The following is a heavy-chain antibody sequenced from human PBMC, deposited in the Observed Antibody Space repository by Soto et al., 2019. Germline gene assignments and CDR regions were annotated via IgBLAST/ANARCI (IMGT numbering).Heavy chain of an antibody. CDR2: ISYDGSNK. CDR1: GFTFSSYG. Sequence: GGSLRLSCAASGFTFSSYGMHWVRQAPGKGLEWVAVISYDGSNKYYADSVKGRFTISRDNSKNTLYLQMNSLRAEDTAVYYCAKDKFMGYTVDGMDVWGQGTTVTVSS. D-gene: IGHD6-13*01. J-gene: IGHJ6*02. CDR3: AKDKFMGYTVDGMDV. V-gene: IGHV3-30*18.